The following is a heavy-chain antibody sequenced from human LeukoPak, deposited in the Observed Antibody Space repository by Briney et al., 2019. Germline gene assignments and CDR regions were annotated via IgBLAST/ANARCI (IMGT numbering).Heavy chain of an antibody. CDR1: GFTVSSNY. CDR2: IYSGGST. Sequence: PGGSLRLSCAASGFTVSSNYMSWVRQAPGKGLEWVSVIYSGGSTYYADSVKGRFTISRDNSKNTLYLQMNSLRAEDTAVYYCARDQNGDHPHYYGMDVWGQGTTVTVSS. CDR3: ARDQNGDHPHYYGMDV. D-gene: IGHD4-17*01. V-gene: IGHV3-66*01. J-gene: IGHJ6*02.